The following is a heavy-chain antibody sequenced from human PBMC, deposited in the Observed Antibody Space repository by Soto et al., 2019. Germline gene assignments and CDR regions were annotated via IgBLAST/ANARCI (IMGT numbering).Heavy chain of an antibody. D-gene: IGHD2-15*01. J-gene: IGHJ6*03. V-gene: IGHV1-69*02. CDR3: AQYGVVTDFYYMDV. Sequence: QVQLVQSGAEVKKPGSSVKVSCKASGGTFSSYSITWVRQAPGQGLEWMGRIVPMVGITNYAQKLQDRVTITADRSTSTAYMELTSLESADTAVYYCAQYGVVTDFYYMDVWSRGTTVTVSS. CDR2: IVPMVGIT. CDR1: GGTFSSYS.